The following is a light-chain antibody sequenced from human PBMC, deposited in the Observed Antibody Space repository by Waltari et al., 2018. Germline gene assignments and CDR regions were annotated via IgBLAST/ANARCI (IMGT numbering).Light chain of an antibody. V-gene: IGKV4-1*01. CDR1: QSVLYSPNNKNY. J-gene: IGKJ1*01. Sequence: DIVLTQSPDSLAVSLGERATINCKSSQSVLYSPNNKNYLGWFQQKTGQPPKLLIYWASMRESGAPDRFSGSGSGTDFTLTISSLQAEDVAVYYCQQYHSVPRTFGQGTKVEI. CDR3: QQYHSVPRT. CDR2: WAS.